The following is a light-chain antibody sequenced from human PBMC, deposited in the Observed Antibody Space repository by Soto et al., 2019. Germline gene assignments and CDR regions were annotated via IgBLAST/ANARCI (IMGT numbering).Light chain of an antibody. CDR2: GAS. CDR1: QSVSIN. CDR3: QQYSNWPPVT. V-gene: IGKV3-15*01. Sequence: EIVMTQSPATLSVSPGERATLSCRPSQSVSINLAWYQQKPGQAPRLLIYGASTRATGFPARFSGSGSGTDFTLTINSLQSEDSAVYDCQQYSNWPPVTFGGGTKVDIK. J-gene: IGKJ4*01.